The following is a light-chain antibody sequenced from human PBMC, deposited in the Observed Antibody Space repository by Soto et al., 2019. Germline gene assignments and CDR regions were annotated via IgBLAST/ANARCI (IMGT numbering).Light chain of an antibody. Sequence: VVTQSPASLSLSPGERATLSCMASQSVSSSYLAWYQQKPGQAPRLIIYGASSRATGIPDRFIGSWSGTDCTLTISRLEPEDLTVYHCQQYGSSPRTFGQGTKVDIK. V-gene: IGKV3-20*01. CDR3: QQYGSSPRT. CDR2: GAS. J-gene: IGKJ1*01. CDR1: QSVSSSY.